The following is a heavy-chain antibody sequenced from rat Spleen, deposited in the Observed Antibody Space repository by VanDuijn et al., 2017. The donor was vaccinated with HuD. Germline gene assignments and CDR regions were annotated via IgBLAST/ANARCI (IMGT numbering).Heavy chain of an antibody. V-gene: IGHV5-7*01. CDR1: GFTFSDYN. Sequence: EVQLVESGGGLVQPGRSMKVSCAASGFTFSDYNMAWVRQAPKKGLEWVATIIYDGTTAHYRDSVKGRFTISRDIAKSTLYLQMDSLRSEDTATYYCTRHEPNWFVYWGQGTLVTVSS. CDR2: IIYDGTTA. J-gene: IGHJ3*01. CDR3: TRHEPNWFVY.